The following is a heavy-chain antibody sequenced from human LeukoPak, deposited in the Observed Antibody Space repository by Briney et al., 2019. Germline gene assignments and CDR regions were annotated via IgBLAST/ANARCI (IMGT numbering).Heavy chain of an antibody. CDR1: GGSFSGYD. CDR2: TNHSGST. D-gene: IGHD3-16*01. J-gene: IGHJ4*02. Sequence: SETLSLTCAVYGGSFSGYDWSWIRQPPGKGLEWIGETNHSGSTNYNPSLKSRVTISEDTSKNQFSLMLSSVTAADTAVYYCAGGGGYWGQGTLVTVSS. V-gene: IGHV4-34*01. CDR3: AGGGGY.